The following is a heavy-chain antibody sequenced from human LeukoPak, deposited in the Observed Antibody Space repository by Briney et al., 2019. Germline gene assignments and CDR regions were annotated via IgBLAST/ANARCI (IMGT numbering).Heavy chain of an antibody. CDR3: AKGLDASGTNGMDV. Sequence: ASVKVSFTTSGYTFTVYNMHWVRQAPGQGLEWMGWITPNSGGIHYAQKFQGRVSMTRDTSNNTAYMELSSLRSDDTAVYYCAKGLDASGTNGMDVWGQGTTVTVSS. CDR1: GYTFTVYN. CDR2: ITPNSGGI. D-gene: IGHD3-10*01. V-gene: IGHV1-2*02. J-gene: IGHJ6*02.